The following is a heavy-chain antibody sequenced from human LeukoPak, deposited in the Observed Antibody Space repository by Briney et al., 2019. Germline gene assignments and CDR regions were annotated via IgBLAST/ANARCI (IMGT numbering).Heavy chain of an antibody. CDR3: ARDRSGTGTIQSFYYYYYMDV. Sequence: SETLSLTCTVSGGSISSYYWSWIRQPPGKGLEWIGYIYYSGSTNYNPSLKSRVTISVDTSKNQFSLKLSSVTAADTAVYYCARDRSGTGTIQSFYYYYYMDVWGKGTTVTVSS. V-gene: IGHV4-59*01. CDR2: IYYSGST. D-gene: IGHD1-7*01. CDR1: GGSISSYY. J-gene: IGHJ6*03.